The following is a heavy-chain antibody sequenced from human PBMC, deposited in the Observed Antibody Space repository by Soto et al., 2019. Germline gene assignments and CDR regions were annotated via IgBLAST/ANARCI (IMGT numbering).Heavy chain of an antibody. CDR2: IYPSVSS. Sequence: PSETLSLTCRASGFAIIRGHYWSLVRHPPGKGLEWIGCIYPSVSSYHHPSLATRLRLSIDTSKNQFTLSLTSVTAADTALFFCAREKVGTTFFDNWGQGIQVTVSS. CDR1: GFAIIRGHY. J-gene: IGHJ4*02. D-gene: IGHD1-1*01. CDR3: AREKVGTTFFDN. V-gene: IGHV4-38-2*02.